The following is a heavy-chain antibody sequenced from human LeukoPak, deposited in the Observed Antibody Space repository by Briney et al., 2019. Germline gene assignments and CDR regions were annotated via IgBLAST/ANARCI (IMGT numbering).Heavy chain of an antibody. D-gene: IGHD4-11*01. V-gene: IGHV3-23*01. CDR3: ARNSRAYYYYYMDV. J-gene: IGHJ6*03. CDR2: ISGSGDTT. CDR1: GFIFSNYA. Sequence: GGSLRLSCATSGFIFSNYAVNWVRQAPGKGLEWVSIISGSGDTTYYADSVKGRFTISRDNSKNTLYLQMNSLRAEDTAVYYCARNSRAYYYYYMDVWGKGTTVTVSS.